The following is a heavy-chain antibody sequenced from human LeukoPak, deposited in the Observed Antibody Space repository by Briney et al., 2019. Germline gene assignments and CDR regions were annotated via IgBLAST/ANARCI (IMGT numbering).Heavy chain of an antibody. J-gene: IGHJ4*02. D-gene: IGHD6-19*01. CDR1: GGSISGYY. CDR3: ARSTGWSSDLFDY. V-gene: IGHV4-4*07. CDR2: VYTSGTT. Sequence: PSETLSLTCTVSGGSISGYYWNWIRQPAGKGLEWIGRVYTSGTTNYSPSLKSRITMSMDTSKNQFSLRLISVTAADTAVYYCARSTGWSSDLFDYWGQGTLVTVSP.